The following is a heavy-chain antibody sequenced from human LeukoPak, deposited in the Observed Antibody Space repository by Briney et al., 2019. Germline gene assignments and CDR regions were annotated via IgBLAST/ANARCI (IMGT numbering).Heavy chain of an antibody. J-gene: IGHJ5*02. V-gene: IGHV1-2*02. CDR3: AREKYYYGSGSYYCFDP. CDR1: GYTFTGYY. Sequence: ASVKVSCKASGYTFTGYYMHWVRQAPGQGLEWMGWINPNSGGTNYALKFQGRVTMTRDTSISTAYMELSRLRSDDTAVYYCAREKYYYGSGSYYCFDPWGQGTLVTVSS. CDR2: INPNSGGT. D-gene: IGHD3-10*01.